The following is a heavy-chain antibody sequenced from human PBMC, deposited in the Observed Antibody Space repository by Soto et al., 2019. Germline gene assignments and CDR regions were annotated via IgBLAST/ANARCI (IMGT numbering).Heavy chain of an antibody. CDR1: GVSFSDYY. D-gene: IGHD6-6*01. J-gene: IGHJ4*02. CDR2: VNHSGST. V-gene: IGHV4-34*01. Sequence: QLLLQQWGAGLLKPSETLSLTCAVYGVSFSDYYWSWIRQPPGKGLEWIGEVNHSGSTNYNPALKSRVTITVDPSKNQFSLKLRSVTAADTAVYYCARTSRFDYWGQGTLVTVSS. CDR3: ARTSRFDY.